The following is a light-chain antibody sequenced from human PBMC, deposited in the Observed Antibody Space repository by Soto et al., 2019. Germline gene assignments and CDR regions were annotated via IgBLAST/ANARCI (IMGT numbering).Light chain of an antibody. Sequence: QSVLTQPPSVSEAPGQKVTISCSGSSSNIGNNYVSWYQQLPGTAPKLLIYENNKRPSGIPDRFSGSKSGTSATLGITGLQTGDEADYYCGTWDSSLSAGVFGGGTKVTVL. J-gene: IGLJ3*02. V-gene: IGLV1-51*02. CDR3: GTWDSSLSAGV. CDR1: SSNIGNNY. CDR2: ENN.